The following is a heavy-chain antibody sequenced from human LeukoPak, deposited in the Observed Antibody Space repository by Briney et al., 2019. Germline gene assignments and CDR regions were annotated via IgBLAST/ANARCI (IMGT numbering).Heavy chain of an antibody. J-gene: IGHJ2*01. CDR3: ARRAADHYDSSGYYYNWYFDL. D-gene: IGHD3-22*01. Sequence: SETLSLICTVSGGSISNYYRSWIRQPPGKGLEWIGYIYYSGSTNYNPSLKSRVTISVDTSKNQFSLKLSSVTAADTAVYYCARRAADHYDSSGYYYNWYFDLWGRGALVTVS. V-gene: IGHV4-59*08. CDR2: IYYSGST. CDR1: GGSISNYY.